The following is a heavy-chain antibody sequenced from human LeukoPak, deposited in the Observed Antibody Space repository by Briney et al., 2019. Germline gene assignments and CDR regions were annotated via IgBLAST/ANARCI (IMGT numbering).Heavy chain of an antibody. D-gene: IGHD3-16*02. V-gene: IGHV1-24*01. Sequence: GASVKVSCKVSGYTLTELSMHWVRQAPGKGLEWMGGFDPEDGEAIYAQKFQGRVTMTEDTSTDTAYMELSSLRSEDTAVYYCVTGSAVQGVIHYYYYMDVWGKGTTVTVSS. J-gene: IGHJ6*03. CDR3: VTGSAVQGVIHYYYYMDV. CDR2: FDPEDGEA. CDR1: GYTLTELS.